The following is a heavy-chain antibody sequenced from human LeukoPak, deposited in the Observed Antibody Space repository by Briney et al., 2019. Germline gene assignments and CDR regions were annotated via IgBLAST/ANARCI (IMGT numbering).Heavy chain of an antibody. CDR3: ATSFRAVNWFDP. CDR1: GYTFTRYN. CDR2: INPSGGST. D-gene: IGHD3-10*01. Sequence: ASVKVSCKASGYTFTRYNINCFPHPPGQGLEWMGIINPSGGSTNYAQKFQGRVTMTRDTSTSTIYMEVSSLRSEDTAVYYCATSFRAVNWFDPWGQGTLVTVSS. V-gene: IGHV1-46*01. J-gene: IGHJ5*02.